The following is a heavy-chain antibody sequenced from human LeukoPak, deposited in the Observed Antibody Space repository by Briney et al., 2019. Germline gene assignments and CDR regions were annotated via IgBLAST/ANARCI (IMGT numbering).Heavy chain of an antibody. J-gene: IGHJ5*02. CDR3: ARVVAAAGNNWFDP. CDR1: GDSINTYF. Sequence: SETLSLTCSVSGDSINTYFWSWVRQSAGRGLEWIGRIYASWNSNYNPSLKSRVTMSLDTSKNQFSLKLNSVTAADTAVYYCARVVAAAGNNWFDPWGQGTLVTVSS. D-gene: IGHD6-13*01. CDR2: IYASWNS. V-gene: IGHV4-4*07.